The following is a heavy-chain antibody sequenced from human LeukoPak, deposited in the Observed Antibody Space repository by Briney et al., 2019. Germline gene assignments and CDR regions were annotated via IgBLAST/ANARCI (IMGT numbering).Heavy chain of an antibody. CDR1: GGSFSGYY. CDR2: INHSGST. J-gene: IGHJ4*02. V-gene: IGHV4-34*01. Sequence: SETLSLTCAVYGGSFSGYYWSWIRQPPGKGLEWIGEINHSGSTNYNPSLKSRVTISVDTSKNQFSLKLGSVTAADAAVYYCARAQYDSPDYWGQGTLVTVSS. D-gene: IGHD3-3*01. CDR3: ARAQYDSPDY.